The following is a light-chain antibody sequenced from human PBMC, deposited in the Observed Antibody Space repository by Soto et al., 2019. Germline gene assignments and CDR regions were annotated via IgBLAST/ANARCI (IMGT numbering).Light chain of an antibody. Sequence: QPVLTQSSSASASLGSSVKLTCTLSSGHRSYIIAWHQQQPGTAPRYLMRLEGSGSYNKGSGAPDRFSGSSSGADGYLTMSNLQSEDEADYFCDPWQSNLRVFGGGIKLTLL. CDR2: LEGSGSY. CDR3: DPWQSNLRV. V-gene: IGLV4-60*03. CDR1: SGHRSYI. J-gene: IGLJ2*01.